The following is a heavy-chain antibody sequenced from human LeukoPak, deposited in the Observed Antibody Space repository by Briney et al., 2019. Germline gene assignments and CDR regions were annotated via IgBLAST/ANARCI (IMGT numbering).Heavy chain of an antibody. CDR3: ARDKSLDY. CDR1: GGSISSGGYY. Sequence: SQTLSLTCTVSGGSISSGGYYWRWIRQPPGKGLEWIGYIYHSGSTYYNPSLKSRVTISVDRSKNQFSLKLNSVTAADTAVYYCARDKSLDYWGQGTLVTVSS. V-gene: IGHV4-30-2*01. J-gene: IGHJ4*02. CDR2: IYHSGST.